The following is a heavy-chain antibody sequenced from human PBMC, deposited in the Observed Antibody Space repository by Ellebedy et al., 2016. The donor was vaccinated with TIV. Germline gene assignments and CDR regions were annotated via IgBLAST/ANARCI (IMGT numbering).Heavy chain of an antibody. V-gene: IGHV1-69*05. D-gene: IGHD5-12*01. Sequence: SVKVSCXASGYTFTTYAITWVRQAPGQGLEWMGGIIPISGTADYAQNFQGRVTITRDTSASTAYMELSSLRSEDTAVYYCARGTNIVATILDYWGQGTLVTVSS. CDR3: ARGTNIVATILDY. CDR2: IIPISGTA. J-gene: IGHJ4*02. CDR1: GYTFTTYA.